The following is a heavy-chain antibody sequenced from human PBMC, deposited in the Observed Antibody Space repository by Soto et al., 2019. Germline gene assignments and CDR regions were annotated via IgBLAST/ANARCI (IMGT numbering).Heavy chain of an antibody. V-gene: IGHV1-69*13. Sequence: SVKVSCKASGGTFSSYAISWVRQAPGHGLAWMGGIIPIFGTANYAQKFQGRVTITADESTSTAYMELSSLRSEDTAVYYCARGYPSSSGYYGMDVWGQGTTVTVSS. CDR3: ARGYPSSSGYYGMDV. CDR2: IIPIFGTA. D-gene: IGHD6-13*01. CDR1: GGTFSSYA. J-gene: IGHJ6*02.